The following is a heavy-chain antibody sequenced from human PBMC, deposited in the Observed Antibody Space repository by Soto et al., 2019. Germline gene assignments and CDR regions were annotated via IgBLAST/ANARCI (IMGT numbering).Heavy chain of an antibody. CDR3: ARDSALVVPALGAFDI. Sequence: ASVKVSCKASGYTFTSYYMHWVRQAPGQGLEWMGIINPSGGSTSYAQKFQGRVTMTRDTSTSTVYMELSSLRSEDTAVYYCARDSALVVPALGAFDIWGQGTMVTVSS. CDR1: GYTFTSYY. CDR2: INPSGGST. V-gene: IGHV1-46*03. D-gene: IGHD2-2*01. J-gene: IGHJ3*02.